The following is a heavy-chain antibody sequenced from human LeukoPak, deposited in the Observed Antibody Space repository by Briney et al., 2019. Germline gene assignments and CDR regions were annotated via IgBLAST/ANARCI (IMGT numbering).Heavy chain of an antibody. CDR3: AREPRRIVYYGMDV. J-gene: IGHJ6*02. Sequence: SVKVSCKASGGTFSSYAISWVRRAPGQGLGWMGGIIPIFGTANYAQKFQGRVTITADESTSTAYMELSSLRSEDTAVYYCAREPRRIVYYGMDVWGQGTTVTVSS. V-gene: IGHV1-69*13. CDR2: IIPIFGTA. CDR1: GGTFSSYA. D-gene: IGHD3-16*02.